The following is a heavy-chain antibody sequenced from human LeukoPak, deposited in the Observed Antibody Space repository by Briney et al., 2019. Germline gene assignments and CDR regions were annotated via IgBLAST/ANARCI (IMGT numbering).Heavy chain of an antibody. CDR1: GYTFTEYY. Sequence: ASVKVSCKTSGYTFTEYYIHWVRQAPGQGLEWMGIINPSGGSTTYSQKFQGRVTMTRDMSTSTVYMELSSLRSEDTAVYYCARDQSPNIVPTIGLDYWGQGTLVTVSS. CDR2: INPSGGST. V-gene: IGHV1-46*01. D-gene: IGHD5-12*01. J-gene: IGHJ4*02. CDR3: ARDQSPNIVPTIGLDY.